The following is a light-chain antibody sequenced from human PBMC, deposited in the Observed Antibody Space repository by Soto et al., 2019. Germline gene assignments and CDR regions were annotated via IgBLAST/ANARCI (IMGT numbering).Light chain of an antibody. V-gene: IGKV3-20*01. CDR2: SAS. Sequence: EIVWTQSPGTLSLSPGELATLSCRASQSGNSNFLAWYQQKPGQAPRLLIYSASTRATGIPYRFSGSRPETHFTLTISRLEPEDCAGYYCLHYGSSPPKPFGQGPQWQFK. CDR3: LHYGSSPPKP. J-gene: IGKJ2*01. CDR1: QSGNSNF.